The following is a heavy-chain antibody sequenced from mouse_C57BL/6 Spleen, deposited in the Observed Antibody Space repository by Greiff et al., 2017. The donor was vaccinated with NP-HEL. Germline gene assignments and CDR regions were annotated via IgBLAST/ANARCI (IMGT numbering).Heavy chain of an antibody. J-gene: IGHJ4*01. Sequence: QVQLQQSGAELVRPGASVTLSCKASGYTFTDYEMHWVKQTPVHGLEWIGAIDPETGGTAYNQKFKSKATLTVDKSSSTAYMQLSSLTSEDSAVYYCARALLRYYAMDYWGQGTSVTVSS. CDR3: ARALLRYYAMDY. D-gene: IGHD1-2*01. CDR1: GYTFTDYE. CDR2: IDPETGGT. V-gene: IGHV1-15*01.